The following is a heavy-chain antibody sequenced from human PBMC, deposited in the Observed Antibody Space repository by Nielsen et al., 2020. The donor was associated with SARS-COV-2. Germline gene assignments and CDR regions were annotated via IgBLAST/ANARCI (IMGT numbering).Heavy chain of an antibody. CDR2: IYYRGST. CDR3: VSSLATGWYTQVRY. Sequence: SETLSLTCTVSGGSISSSSYYWGWIRQHPGKGLEWIGYIYYRGSTYYNPSLKSRVAISVDTSKNQFSLKLSSLTAADTAVYYCVSSLATGWYTQVRYWGQGTLVTVSS. CDR1: GGSISSSSYY. V-gene: IGHV4-31*03. J-gene: IGHJ4*02. D-gene: IGHD6-19*01.